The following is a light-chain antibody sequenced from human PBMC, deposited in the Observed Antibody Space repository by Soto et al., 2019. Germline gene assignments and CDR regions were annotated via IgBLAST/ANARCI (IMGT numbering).Light chain of an antibody. CDR2: EVS. J-gene: IGLJ1*01. Sequence: QSVLTQPASVSGSPGQSITISCTGTSSDVWNYNLVSWYQHHPGKAPKLMIYEVSKPPSGVSNRFSGSKSGNTASLTISGLQAEDEADYYCCSYAGSSTYDVFGTGTKVTVL. CDR3: CSYAGSSTYDV. V-gene: IGLV2-23*02. CDR1: SSDVWNYNL.